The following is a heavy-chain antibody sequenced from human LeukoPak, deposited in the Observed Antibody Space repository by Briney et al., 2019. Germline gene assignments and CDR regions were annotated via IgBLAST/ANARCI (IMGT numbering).Heavy chain of an antibody. V-gene: IGHV3-23*01. J-gene: IGHJ4*02. CDR2: ISAGGSST. CDR3: AKGSYSGSPLVNFDY. D-gene: IGHD1-26*01. CDR1: GFTFTSYG. Sequence: GGSLRLSCAASGFTFTSYGMNWVRQAPGKGLEWVSGISAGGSSTYHADSVKGRFTISRDNSKNTLHLQMNSLRAEDTAVYYCAKGSYSGSPLVNFDYWGQGTLATVSS.